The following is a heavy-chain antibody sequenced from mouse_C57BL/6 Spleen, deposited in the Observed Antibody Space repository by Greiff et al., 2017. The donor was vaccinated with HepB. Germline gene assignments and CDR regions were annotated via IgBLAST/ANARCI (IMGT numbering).Heavy chain of an antibody. CDR3: ARIDGYSFAY. CDR1: GFTFSDYG. D-gene: IGHD2-3*01. J-gene: IGHJ3*01. V-gene: IGHV5-15*01. Sequence: VQLQQSGGGLVQPGGSLKLSCAASGFTFSDYGMAWVRQAPRKGPEWVAFISNLAYSIYYADTVTGRFTISRENAKNTLYLEMSSLRSEDTAMYYCARIDGYSFAYWGQGTLVTVSA. CDR2: ISNLAYSI.